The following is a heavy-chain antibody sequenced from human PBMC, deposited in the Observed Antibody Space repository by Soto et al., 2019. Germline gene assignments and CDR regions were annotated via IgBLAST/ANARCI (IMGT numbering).Heavy chain of an antibody. J-gene: IGHJ5*02. Sequence: EGRLLESGGGLAQPGGSRRLSCAASGFTFSSSAMDWVRQAPGKGLEWVSSIRVGGGDTFYADSVRGRFTVFRDISRNTLYLQMNSLRDEDTAIYYCAKCSVGTVRTSGWCNCFDPWGQGALDTVSS. CDR2: IRVGGGDT. D-gene: IGHD6-19*01. V-gene: IGHV3-23*01. CDR3: AKCSVGTVRTSGWCNCFDP. CDR1: GFTFSSSA.